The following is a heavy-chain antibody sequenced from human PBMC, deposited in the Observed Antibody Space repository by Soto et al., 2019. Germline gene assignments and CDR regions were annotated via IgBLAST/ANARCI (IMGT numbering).Heavy chain of an antibody. V-gene: IGHV4-59*01. Sequence: KPSETLSLTCTVSGGSISSYYWSWIRQPPGKGLEWIGYIYYSGSTNYNPSLKSRVTISVNTSKNQFSLKLSSVTAADTAVYYCARGVGGNDFWSGYPNPYYFDYWGQGTLVTVSS. D-gene: IGHD3-3*01. CDR1: GGSISSYY. CDR3: ARGVGGNDFWSGYPNPYYFDY. CDR2: IYYSGST. J-gene: IGHJ4*02.